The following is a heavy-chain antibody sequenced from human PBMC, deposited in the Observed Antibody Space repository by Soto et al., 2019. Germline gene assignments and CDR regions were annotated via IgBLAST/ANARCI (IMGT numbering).Heavy chain of an antibody. Sequence: GGSLRLSCSVSGFTFSNYAMHWVRQAPGKGLEYVSGITSVGDSTWHADSVKDRFTISRDNSKNTLFLQMSSLRVEDTAIYFCVKGNQLLRYYFEFWGPGTLVTVSS. CDR1: GFTFSNYA. D-gene: IGHD2-15*01. CDR3: VKGNQLLRYYFEF. J-gene: IGHJ4*01. CDR2: ITSVGDST. V-gene: IGHV3-64D*06.